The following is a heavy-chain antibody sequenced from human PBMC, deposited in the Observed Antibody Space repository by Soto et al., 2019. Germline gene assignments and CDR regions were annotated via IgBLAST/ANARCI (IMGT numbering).Heavy chain of an antibody. CDR2: INAGNANT. V-gene: IGHV1-3*01. Sequence: ASVKVSCKASGYTFTSYAMHWVRQAPGQRLEWMGGINAGNANTFYAQKFQGRVTMTEDTSTDTAYMELTNLTSADTAIYFCTSLNPFFDFWGQGTPVTVSS. CDR1: GYTFTSYA. J-gene: IGHJ4*02. CDR3: TSLNPFFDF.